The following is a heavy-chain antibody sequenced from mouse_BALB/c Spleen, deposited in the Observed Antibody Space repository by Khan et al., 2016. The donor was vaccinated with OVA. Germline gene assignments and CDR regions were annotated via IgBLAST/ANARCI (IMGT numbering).Heavy chain of an antibody. V-gene: IGHV1-77*01. CDR3: ARRNYFGYTFAY. D-gene: IGHD1-2*01. CDR1: GYTFTDYY. CDR2: IYPRSGNT. Sequence: QIQLVQSGAELARPGASVKLSCKASGYTFTDYYINWVKQRTGQGLEWIGEIYPRSGNTYYNEKFKGKATLTADKSSSIAYMQLSSLTSEDSAVYFCARRNYFGYTFAYGGQGTLVTVSA. J-gene: IGHJ3*01.